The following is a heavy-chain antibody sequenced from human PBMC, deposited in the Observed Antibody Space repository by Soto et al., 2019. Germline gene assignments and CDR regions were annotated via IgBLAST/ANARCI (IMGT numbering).Heavy chain of an antibody. J-gene: IGHJ4*02. D-gene: IGHD2-15*01. CDR2: LIPSFGTA. V-gene: IGHV1-69*01. CDR3: ARAGDCSGGSCYSFILDY. Sequence: QVQLVQSGAEVKKPGSSVKVSCKASGGGFNSYAFSWVRQAPGQGLEWMGALIPSFGTANYAQKFQGRVTITADESTTTVYMDLSSLTRDDTAMYFCARAGDCSGGSCYSFILDYWGQGTQVTVSS. CDR1: GGGFNSYA.